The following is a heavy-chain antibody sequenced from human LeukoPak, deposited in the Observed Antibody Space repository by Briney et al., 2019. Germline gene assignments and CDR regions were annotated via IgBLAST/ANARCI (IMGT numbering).Heavy chain of an antibody. D-gene: IGHD4-23*01. CDR3: ARVTVVRGFDY. V-gene: IGHV3-21*01. Sequence: KTGGYLRLSCAASGFTFSSYSMNWVRQAPGKGLEWVSSISSSSSYIYYADSVKGRFTISRDNAKNSLYLQMNSLRAEDTAVYYCARVTVVRGFDYWGQGTLVTVSS. J-gene: IGHJ4*02. CDR1: GFTFSSYS. CDR2: ISSSSSYI.